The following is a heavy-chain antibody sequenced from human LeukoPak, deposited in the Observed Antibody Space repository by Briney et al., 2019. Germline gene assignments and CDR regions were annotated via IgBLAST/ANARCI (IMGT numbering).Heavy chain of an antibody. Sequence: PGGSLRLSCAASGFTFNAYLIHRVRQAPGKGLEWVAVMSSDGNTMFYADSVKGRFTISRDNSKNTLYLQMNSLRAEDTAVYYCVRESEYDHSASFDYWGQGTLVTVSS. CDR1: GFTFNAYL. CDR3: VRESEYDHSASFDY. CDR2: MSSDGNTM. J-gene: IGHJ4*02. V-gene: IGHV3-30-3*01. D-gene: IGHD3-22*01.